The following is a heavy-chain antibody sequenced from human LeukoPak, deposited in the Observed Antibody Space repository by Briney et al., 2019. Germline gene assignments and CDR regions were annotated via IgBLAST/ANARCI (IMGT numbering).Heavy chain of an antibody. CDR1: GGSISTSNYY. D-gene: IGHD3-10*01. CDR3: AKSNGYGLVDI. V-gene: IGHV4-39*07. J-gene: IGHJ6*04. Sequence: PSETLSLTCTVSGGSISTSNYYWGWIRQPPGKGLEWIGNIFYSGSTYYSPSVKSRVTISLDTSRNQFSLKLNSVTAADTAVYYCAKSNGYGLVDIWGKGTTVTVSS. CDR2: IFYSGST.